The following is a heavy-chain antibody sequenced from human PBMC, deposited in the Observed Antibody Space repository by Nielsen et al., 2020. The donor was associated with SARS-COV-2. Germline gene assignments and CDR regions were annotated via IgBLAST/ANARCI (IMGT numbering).Heavy chain of an antibody. CDR2: ISSSSSYI. J-gene: IGHJ4*02. CDR3: ARWWLSVDY. V-gene: IGHV3-21*01. Sequence: GSLKISCAASGFTFSSYSMNWVRQAPGKGLEWVSSISSSSSYIYYADSVKGRFTISRDNAKNSLYLQMNSLRAEDTAVYYCARWWLSVDYWGQGTLVTVSS. CDR1: GFTFSSYS. D-gene: IGHD2-15*01.